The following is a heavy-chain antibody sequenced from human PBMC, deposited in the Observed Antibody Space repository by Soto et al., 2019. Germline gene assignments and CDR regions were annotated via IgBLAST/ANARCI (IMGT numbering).Heavy chain of an antibody. V-gene: IGHV3-53*02. Sequence: EVQLVETGGGLIQPGGSLRLSCAASGFSVSTKYMTWVRQAPGKGLEWVSVIYIDGRTFYADPVKGRFAVSRDDSKNTLYVQMNSLRAEDTAVYYCARDHGGGYLDCALDIWGQGTMVTVSS. D-gene: IGHD5-12*01. CDR2: IYIDGRT. CDR3: ARDHGGGYLDCALDI. J-gene: IGHJ3*02. CDR1: GFSVSTKY.